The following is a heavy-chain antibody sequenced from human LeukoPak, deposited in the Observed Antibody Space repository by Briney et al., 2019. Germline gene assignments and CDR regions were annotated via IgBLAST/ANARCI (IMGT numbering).Heavy chain of an antibody. V-gene: IGHV4-4*07. D-gene: IGHD6-13*01. CDR3: ARASSWLPFEY. CDR2: IYTSGST. J-gene: IGHJ4*02. Sequence: SETLSLTCSVSGGSISRYYWSWIRQPAGKGLQWIGRIYTSGSTNYNPSLKSRVTMSADTSKNQFSLKLSSVTAADTAVYYCARASSWLPFEYWGQGTLVTVSS. CDR1: GGSISRYY.